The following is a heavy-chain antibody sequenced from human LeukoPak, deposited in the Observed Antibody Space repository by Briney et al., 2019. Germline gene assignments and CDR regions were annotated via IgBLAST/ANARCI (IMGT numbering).Heavy chain of an antibody. CDR2: IIPIFGTA. D-gene: IGHD6-13*01. Sequence: GASVKVSCKASGGTFSSYAISWVRQAPGQGLEWMGGIIPIFGTANYAQKFQGRVTMTRDMPTSTVYMELSSLMSEDTAVYYCARDPLYSSSWYVVPDYWGQGTLVTVSS. CDR3: ARDPLYSSSWYVVPDY. CDR1: GGTFSSYA. J-gene: IGHJ4*02. V-gene: IGHV1-69*05.